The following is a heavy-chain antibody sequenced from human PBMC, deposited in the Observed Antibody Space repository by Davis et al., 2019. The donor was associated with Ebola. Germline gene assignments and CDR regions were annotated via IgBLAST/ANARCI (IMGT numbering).Heavy chain of an antibody. CDR2: INWNGGST. CDR1: GFTFDDYG. V-gene: IGHV3-20*01. CDR3: AIPARRLQLPETS. Sequence: GESLKISCAASGFTFDDYGMSWVRQAPGKGLEWVSGINWNGGSTGYAGSVKGRFTISRDNAKNSLYLQMNSLRAEDTALYHCAIPARRLQLPETSWGQGTLVTVSS. D-gene: IGHD1-1*01. J-gene: IGHJ5*02.